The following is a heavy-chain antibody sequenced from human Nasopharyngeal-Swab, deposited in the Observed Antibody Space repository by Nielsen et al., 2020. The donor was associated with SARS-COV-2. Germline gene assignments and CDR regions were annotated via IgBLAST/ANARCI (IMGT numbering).Heavy chain of an antibody. CDR1: GYTFTSYA. CDR2: INAGNGNT. V-gene: IGHV1-3*01. J-gene: IGHJ4*02. CDR3: ARQGLGISQLGD. D-gene: IGHD2/OR15-2a*01. Sequence: ASVKVSCKASGYTFTSYAMHWVRQAPGQRLEWMGWINAGNGNTKYSQKLQGRVTMTTDTSTSTAYMELRSLRSDDTAVYYCARQGLGISQLGDWGQGTLVTVSS.